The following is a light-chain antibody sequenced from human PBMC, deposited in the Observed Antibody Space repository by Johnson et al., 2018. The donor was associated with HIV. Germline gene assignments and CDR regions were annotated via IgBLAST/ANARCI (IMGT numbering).Light chain of an antibody. CDR1: TSNIWNNY. Sequence: QSVLTQPPSMSAAPGQKVTISCSGSTSNIWNNYVSWYQQLPGTAPKLLIYENNKRPSGIPDRFPDSQSGTSATLAITGLHPGDEAAYYCGTWATSLVAHYVFGIGTKFTVL. CDR2: ENN. V-gene: IGLV1-51*02. J-gene: IGLJ1*01. CDR3: GTWATSLVAHYV.